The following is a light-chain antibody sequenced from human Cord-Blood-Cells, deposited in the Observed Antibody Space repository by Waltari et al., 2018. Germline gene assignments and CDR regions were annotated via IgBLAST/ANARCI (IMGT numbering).Light chain of an antibody. CDR3: AAWDDSLSGYV. J-gene: IGLJ1*01. Sequence: QSVLTHPPSASGTPGQRVPLSCSGSSSNIGSNYVYWYQQLPGTAPKLLIYRNNQRHSGAPDRFSGSKSGTSASLAISVLRSEDEADYYCAAWDDSLSGYVFGTGTKVTVL. CDR2: RNN. CDR1: SSNIGSNY. V-gene: IGLV1-47*01.